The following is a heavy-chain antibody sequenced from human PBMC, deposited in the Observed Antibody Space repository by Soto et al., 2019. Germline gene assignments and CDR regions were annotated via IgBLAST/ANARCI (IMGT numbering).Heavy chain of an antibody. V-gene: IGHV1-46*01. CDR2: INPRGGRT. J-gene: IGHJ4*02. Sequence: GASVKVSCKASGYTFTNYYMHWVRQAPGQGLEWMGMINPRGGRTTYPQKFQGRVTMTTDTSTSTVYMELSSLRSEDTAVYYCARDLGGWPDYWGQGTLVTVSS. D-gene: IGHD2-15*01. CDR3: ARDLGGWPDY. CDR1: GYTFTNYY.